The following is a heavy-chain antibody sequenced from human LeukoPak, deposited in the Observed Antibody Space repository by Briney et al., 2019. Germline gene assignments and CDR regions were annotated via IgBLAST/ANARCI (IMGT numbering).Heavy chain of an antibody. CDR1: GYXFSTYW. Sequence: GESLQISCHGSGYXFSTYWISWVRQMPGKGLELMGIIYPGDSDTRYSPSFLGQVTISADKSISTAYLQWSSLKVSDSAMCYCARHGVTGSSSSPNDYWGQGTLVTVSS. D-gene: IGHD6-6*01. CDR3: ARHGVTGSSSSPNDY. CDR2: IYPGDSDT. J-gene: IGHJ4*02. V-gene: IGHV5-51*01.